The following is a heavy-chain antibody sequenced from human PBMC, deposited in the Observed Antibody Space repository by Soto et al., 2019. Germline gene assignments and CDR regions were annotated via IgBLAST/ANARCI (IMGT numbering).Heavy chain of an antibody. V-gene: IGHV3-66*04. Sequence: EVQLVESGGGLVQPGGSPRLSCAASGVTVSSNYMSWVRQAPGKGLEWVSVIYSDGSTYYADSVKGRFTISRDNSKNTLYLQMNSLRAEDTAVYYCARHGYNYGGGYFDYWGQGTLVTVSS. CDR3: ARHGYNYGGGYFDY. J-gene: IGHJ4*02. D-gene: IGHD5-18*01. CDR1: GVTVSSNY. CDR2: IYSDGST.